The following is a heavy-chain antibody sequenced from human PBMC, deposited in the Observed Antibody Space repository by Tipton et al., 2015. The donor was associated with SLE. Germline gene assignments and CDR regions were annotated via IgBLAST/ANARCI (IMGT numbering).Heavy chain of an antibody. V-gene: IGHV4-34*01. J-gene: IGHJ4*02. CDR3: ARQVAAANFDY. Sequence: LRLSCALYDGSFSGYYWNWIRQPPGKGLEWIGEINDRGRTNYSPALKSRVTISVDTSKNQFSLKLSSVTAADTAVYYCARQVAAANFDYWGQGTLVTVSS. CDR2: INDRGRT. D-gene: IGHD6-13*01. CDR1: DGSFSGYY.